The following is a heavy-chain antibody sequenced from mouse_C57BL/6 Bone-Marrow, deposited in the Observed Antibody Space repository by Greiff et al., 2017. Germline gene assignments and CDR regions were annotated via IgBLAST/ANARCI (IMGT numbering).Heavy chain of an antibody. CDR2: IWGVGST. CDR1: GFSLTSYG. Sequence: QVQLQQSGPGLVAPSQSLSITCTVSGFSLTSYGVDWVRQSPGKGLEWLGVIWGVGSTNYNSALKSRLSISKDNSKSQVFLKMNSLQTDDTAMYYCASLRKGPYDYDGAWFAYWGQGTLVTVSA. CDR3: ASLRKGPYDYDGAWFAY. V-gene: IGHV2-6*01. J-gene: IGHJ3*01. D-gene: IGHD2-4*01.